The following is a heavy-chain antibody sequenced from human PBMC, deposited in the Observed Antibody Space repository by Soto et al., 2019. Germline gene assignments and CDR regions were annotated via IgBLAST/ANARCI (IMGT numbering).Heavy chain of an antibody. CDR2: INLSGGST. J-gene: IGHJ5*02. CDR3: ARVYPSDTRYGYVGNNWFDP. Sequence: ASVKVSCKASGYTFTSYYMHWVRQAPGQGLEWMGIINLSGGSTSYAQKFQGRVTMTRDTSTSTVYMELSSLRSEDTAVYYCARVYPSDTRYGYVGNNWFDPWGQGTLVTVS. V-gene: IGHV1-46*03. D-gene: IGHD5-18*01. CDR1: GYTFTSYY.